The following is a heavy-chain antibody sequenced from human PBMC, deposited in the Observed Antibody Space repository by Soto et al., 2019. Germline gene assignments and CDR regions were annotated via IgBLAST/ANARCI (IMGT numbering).Heavy chain of an antibody. Sequence: EVQLVESGGGLIQPGGSLRLSCAASGFTVSSHYMSWVRQTPGEGLEWVSVLYSGGTTYYADSVKGRFTISRDNSKNTLYLQMNSLRAEDTALYYCARETVTTGGGAFDIWGQGTMVTVSS. V-gene: IGHV3-53*01. CDR3: ARETVTTGGGAFDI. CDR1: GFTVSSHY. J-gene: IGHJ3*02. D-gene: IGHD4-17*01. CDR2: LYSGGTT.